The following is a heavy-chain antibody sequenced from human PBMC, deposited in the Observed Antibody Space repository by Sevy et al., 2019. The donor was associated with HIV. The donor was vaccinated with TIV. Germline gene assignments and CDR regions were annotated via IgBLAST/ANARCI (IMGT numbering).Heavy chain of an antibody. CDR2: ISGSGGST. Sequence: GGSLRLSCAASGFTFSSYAMSWVRQAPGKGLEWVSAISGSGGSTYYADSVKGRFTISRDNSKNTLYLQMNSLRAEDTAVYYCVIRYDSSGILAFDYWGQGTLVTVSS. V-gene: IGHV3-23*01. CDR3: VIRYDSSGILAFDY. J-gene: IGHJ4*02. D-gene: IGHD3-22*01. CDR1: GFTFSSYA.